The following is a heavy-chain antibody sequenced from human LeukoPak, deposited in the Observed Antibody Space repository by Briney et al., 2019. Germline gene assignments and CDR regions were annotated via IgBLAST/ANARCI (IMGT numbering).Heavy chain of an antibody. J-gene: IGHJ6*02. D-gene: IGHD4-17*01. CDR2: IIPIFGTA. CDR1: GGTFISYA. CDR3: ASGDYDYYYYGMEV. V-gene: IGHV1-69*13. Sequence: ASVKVSCKASGGTFISYAISWVRQAPGQGLEWMGGIIPIFGTANYAQKFQGRVTITADESTSTAYMELSSLRSEDTAVYYCASGDYDYYYYGMEVWGQGTTVTVSS.